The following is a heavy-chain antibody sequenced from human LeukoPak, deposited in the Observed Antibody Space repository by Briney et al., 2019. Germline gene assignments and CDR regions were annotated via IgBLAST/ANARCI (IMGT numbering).Heavy chain of an antibody. Sequence: SVKVSCKASGFTFSGCAMQWLRQARGQRLEWIGWIVVGTGKKDYAQRFQERVTITTDMTTSTAYMELSSLRSEDTAVYYCAAGVRYTYGLSLGATALISDIWGQGTKVTVSA. J-gene: IGHJ3*02. CDR1: GFTFSGCA. CDR3: AAGVRYTYGLSLGATALISDI. D-gene: IGHD5-18*01. V-gene: IGHV1-58*02. CDR2: IVVGTGKK.